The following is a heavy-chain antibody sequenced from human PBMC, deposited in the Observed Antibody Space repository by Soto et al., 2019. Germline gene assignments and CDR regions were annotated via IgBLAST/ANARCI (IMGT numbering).Heavy chain of an antibody. Sequence: EVQLLESGGGLVQPGGSLRLYCAASGFTFSSYAMSWVRQAPGKGLEWVSAISGSGGSTYYADSVKGRFTISRDNSKNTLYLQMNSLRAEDTAVYYCAANRGYNYYYGMDVWGQGTTVTVSS. CDR1: GFTFSSYA. V-gene: IGHV3-23*01. CDR2: ISGSGGST. CDR3: AANRGYNYYYGMDV. D-gene: IGHD3-22*01. J-gene: IGHJ6*02.